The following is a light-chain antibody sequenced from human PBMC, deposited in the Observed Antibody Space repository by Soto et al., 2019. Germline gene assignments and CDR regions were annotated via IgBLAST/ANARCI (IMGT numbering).Light chain of an antibody. J-gene: IGLJ2*01. CDR1: SSDVGGYKY. CDR2: EGS. Sequence: QSALTQPASVSGSPGQSITISCTGTSSDVGGYKYVSWYQQHPGKAPKLMIYEGSKRPSGVSNRFSGSKSGNTASLTISGLQAEDEADYYCCSYAGSSTYVVFGGGTQLTVL. CDR3: CSYAGSSTYVV. V-gene: IGLV2-23*01.